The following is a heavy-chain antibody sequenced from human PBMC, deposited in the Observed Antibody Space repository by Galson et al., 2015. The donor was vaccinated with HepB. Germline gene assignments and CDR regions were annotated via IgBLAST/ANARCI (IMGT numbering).Heavy chain of an antibody. CDR2: IIPIFGTA. CDR1: GGTFSSYA. V-gene: IGHV1-69*06. Sequence: SVKVSCKASGGTFSSYAISWVRQAPGQGLEWMGGIIPIFGTANYAQKFQGRVTITADKSTSTAYMELSSLRSEDTAVYYCAREMGRSGGDFYYYYGMDVWGQGTTVTVSS. CDR3: AREMGRSGGDFYYYYGMDV. J-gene: IGHJ6*02. D-gene: IGHD2-15*01.